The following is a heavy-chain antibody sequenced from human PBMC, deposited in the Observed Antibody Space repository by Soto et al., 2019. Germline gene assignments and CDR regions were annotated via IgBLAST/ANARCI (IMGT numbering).Heavy chain of an antibody. CDR1: GFTFDDYT. CDR2: ISWDGGST. CDR3: TKDIGDYYDSSGYSFDY. Sequence: EGQLVESGGVVVQPGGSLRLSCAASGFTFDDYTMHWVRQAPGKGLEWVSLISWDGGSTYYADSVKGRFTISRDNSKNSLYLQMNSLRTEDTALYYCTKDIGDYYDSSGYSFDYWGQGSLVTVSS. J-gene: IGHJ4*02. V-gene: IGHV3-43*01. D-gene: IGHD3-22*01.